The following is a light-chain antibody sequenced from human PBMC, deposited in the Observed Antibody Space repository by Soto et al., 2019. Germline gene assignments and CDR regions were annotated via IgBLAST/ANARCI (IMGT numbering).Light chain of an antibody. Sequence: RDSQSCRNSLAWYQQKAGKAPTLLIYDASTLQSGVPSRFSGSGSGTEFSLIILRLQPSGFATFSSQEGYCTPPWTLGQGTRVDIK. J-gene: IGKJ1*01. V-gene: IGKV1-5*01. CDR1: QSCRNS. CDR2: DAS. CDR3: QEGYCTPPWT.